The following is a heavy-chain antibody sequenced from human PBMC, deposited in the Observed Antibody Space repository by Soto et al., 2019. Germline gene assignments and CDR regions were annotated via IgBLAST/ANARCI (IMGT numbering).Heavy chain of an antibody. CDR2: INPASGST. J-gene: IGHJ4*01. D-gene: IGHD6-13*01. CDR1: GYTFTHYY. Sequence: QVQLVQSGAEVKKPGASVKLSCRTSGYTFTHYYIHWVRQAPGQGLEWLAIINPASGSTNYAQDFQGRVTLTMDTSTTTVYMELSDLRADDTAIFYCARDLAAGDHWGHGTLVTVAS. CDR3: ARDLAAGDH. V-gene: IGHV1-46*01.